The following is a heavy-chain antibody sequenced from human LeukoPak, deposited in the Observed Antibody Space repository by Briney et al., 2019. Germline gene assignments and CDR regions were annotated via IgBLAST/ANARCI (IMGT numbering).Heavy chain of an antibody. CDR3: ARRGGGSWYYFDY. J-gene: IGHJ4*02. V-gene: IGHV4-39*01. CDR1: GGSISSSNSY. CDR2: IYYSGST. Sequence: PSETLSLTCTVSGGSISSSNSYWDWIRQPPWMGLEWIGNIYYSGSTNYNASLKSRVTISVDTSKNQFSLKVSSVTAADTALSYCARRGGGSWYYFDYWGQGTLVTVSS. D-gene: IGHD2-15*01.